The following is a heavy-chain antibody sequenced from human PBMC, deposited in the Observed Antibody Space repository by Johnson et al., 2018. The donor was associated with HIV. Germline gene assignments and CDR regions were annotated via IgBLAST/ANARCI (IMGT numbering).Heavy chain of an antibody. CDR1: EFSFSDYG. J-gene: IGHJ3*02. CDR2: ISFDGHNE. V-gene: IGHV3-30*04. Sequence: VQLVESGGGVVQPGKSVRLSCAASEFSFSDYGMHWVRQAPGKGLEWVAVISFDGHNEYYADSVKGRFTISRDNSKNTLYMQMNSLRGEDTAMYYCARGRISMTAVELRGGAVDIWGQGTLVTVSS. D-gene: IGHD3-22*01. CDR3: ARGRISMTAVELRGGAVDI.